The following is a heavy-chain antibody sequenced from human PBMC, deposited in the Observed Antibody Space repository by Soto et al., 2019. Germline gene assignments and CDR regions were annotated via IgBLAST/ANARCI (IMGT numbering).Heavy chain of an antibody. D-gene: IGHD2-2*01. Sequence: GESLKISCKGSGYSFTSYWISWVRQMPGEGLEWMGRIDPSDSYTNYSPSFQGHVTISADKSISTAYLQWSSLKASDTAMYYCARLQMAYCSSTSCYAHYYYGMDVWGQGTTVTVSS. CDR1: GYSFTSYW. V-gene: IGHV5-10-1*01. CDR2: IDPSDSYT. J-gene: IGHJ6*02. CDR3: ARLQMAYCSSTSCYAHYYYGMDV.